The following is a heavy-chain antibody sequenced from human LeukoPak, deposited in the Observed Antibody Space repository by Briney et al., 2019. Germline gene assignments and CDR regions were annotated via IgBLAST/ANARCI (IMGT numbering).Heavy chain of an antibody. V-gene: IGHV1-69*13. CDR2: IIPIFGTA. CDR1: GGTFSSYA. CDR3: ARTTVTTRYYYYYMDV. Sequence: ASVKVSCKASGGTFSSYAISWVRQAPGQGLEWMGGIIPIFGTANYAQKFQGRVTITADESTSTAYMELSSLRSEDTAVYYCARTTVTTRYYYYYMDVWGKGTTVTISS. J-gene: IGHJ6*03. D-gene: IGHD4-17*01.